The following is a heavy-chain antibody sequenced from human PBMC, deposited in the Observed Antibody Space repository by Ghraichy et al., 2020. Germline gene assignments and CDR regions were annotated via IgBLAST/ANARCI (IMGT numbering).Heavy chain of an antibody. CDR2: IYYSGST. CDR3: AREGREGVVNYGESYYYGMDV. D-gene: IGHD3-3*01. CDR1: GGSISSGGYY. J-gene: IGHJ6*02. V-gene: IGHV4-31*03. Sequence: SETLSLTCTVSGGSISSGGYYWSWIRQHPGKGLEWIGYIYYSGSTYYNPSLKSRVTISVDTSKNQFSLKLSSVTAADTAVYYCAREGREGVVNYGESYYYGMDVWGQGTTVTVSS.